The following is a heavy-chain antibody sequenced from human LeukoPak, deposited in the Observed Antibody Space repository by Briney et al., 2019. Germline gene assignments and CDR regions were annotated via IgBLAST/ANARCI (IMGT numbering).Heavy chain of an antibody. CDR1: GFTLSSYW. CDR2: IKQDGSAI. CDR3: ARCGVGVAAAAANC. D-gene: IGHD6-13*01. V-gene: IGHV3-7*01. J-gene: IGHJ4*02. Sequence: TGGSLRLSCAASGFTLSSYWMSWVRQAPGKGLEWVANIKQDGSAIHYVDSVKGRFTISRDNAKNSLYLQMNSLRAEDTAVYYCARCGVGVAAAAANCWGQGTLLTVSS.